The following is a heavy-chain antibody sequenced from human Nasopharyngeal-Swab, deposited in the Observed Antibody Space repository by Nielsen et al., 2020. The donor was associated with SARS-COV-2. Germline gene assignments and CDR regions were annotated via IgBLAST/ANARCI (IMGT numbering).Heavy chain of an antibody. J-gene: IGHJ4*02. D-gene: IGHD6-6*01. Sequence: GGSLRLSCAASGFTFDDYAIHWVRQSPGKGLEWVSGITWNSGTIGYAESVKGRFTISRDNSRDTLYLQMDSLRAEDTALYYCAKITTSSLFDYWGQGAQVTVSS. CDR3: AKITTSSLFDY. CDR1: GFTFDDYA. CDR2: ITWNSGTI. V-gene: IGHV3-9*01.